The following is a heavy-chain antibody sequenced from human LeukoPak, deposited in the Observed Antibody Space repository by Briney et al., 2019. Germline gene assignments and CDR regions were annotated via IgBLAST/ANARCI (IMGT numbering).Heavy chain of an antibody. CDR1: GGSIRSYY. D-gene: IGHD4-17*01. J-gene: IGHJ4*02. V-gene: IGHV4-59*01. Sequence: SETLSLTCTVSGGSIRSYYWSWIRQPTGKGLEWIGCIYYSGSTNYNPSRKSRVSISVDTSENQFSVKLSSVTAADTAVYYCVTTRSTVTMLYPFDHWGQGTLVTSSS. CDR2: IYYSGST. CDR3: VTTRSTVTMLYPFDH.